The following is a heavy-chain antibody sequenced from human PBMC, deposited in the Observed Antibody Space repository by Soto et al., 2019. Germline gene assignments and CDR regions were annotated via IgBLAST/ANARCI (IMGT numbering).Heavy chain of an antibody. CDR3: AKDMRGGSSSSRYYYGLDV. J-gene: IGHJ6*02. V-gene: IGHV3-9*01. Sequence: GGSLRLSCAASGFTFDDYAMHWVRQAPGKGLEWVSGISWNSGTIVYADSVKGRFTISRDNAKNSLYLQMNSLRGEDTALYYCAKDMRGGSSSSRYYYGLDVWGQGTTVTVYS. CDR1: GFTFDDYA. D-gene: IGHD6-13*01. CDR2: ISWNSGTI.